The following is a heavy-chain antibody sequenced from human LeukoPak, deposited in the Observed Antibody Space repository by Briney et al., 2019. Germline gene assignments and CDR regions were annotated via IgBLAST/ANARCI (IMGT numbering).Heavy chain of an antibody. V-gene: IGHV4-4*09. J-gene: IGHJ4*02. CDR3: ARLSTSTDRYYLDY. CDR1: GDSISSYY. Sequence: SETLSLTCTVSGDSISSYYWSWIRQPPGKGLEWIGYIYTSGGTNYIPSLKGRVTISIDTSKNQFSLKLSSVTAAASAVYYCARLSTSTDRYYLDYWGQGTLVTVSS. CDR2: IYTSGGT. D-gene: IGHD6-6*01.